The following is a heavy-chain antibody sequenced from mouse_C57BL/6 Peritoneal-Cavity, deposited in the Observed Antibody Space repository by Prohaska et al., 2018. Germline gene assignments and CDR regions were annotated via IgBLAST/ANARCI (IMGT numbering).Heavy chain of an antibody. D-gene: IGHD2-3*01. CDR2: IRLKSDNYAT. CDR1: TFTFSNYW. J-gene: IGHJ4*01. CDR3: TDSGYWENGMDY. Sequence: KLSCVASTFTFSNYWMNWVRQSPEKGLEWVAQIRLKSDNYATHYAESVKGRFTISRDDSKSSVYLQMNNLRAEDTGIYYCTDSGYWENGMDYWGQGTSVTVSS. V-gene: IGHV6-3*01.